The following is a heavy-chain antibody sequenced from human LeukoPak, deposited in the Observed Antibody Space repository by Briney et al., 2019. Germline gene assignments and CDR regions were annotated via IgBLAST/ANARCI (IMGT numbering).Heavy chain of an antibody. CDR3: ARGWNCSGGSCYSGYYGMDV. D-gene: IGHD2-15*01. CDR2: IYHSGST. CDR1: GYSISSGYY. Sequence: PSETLSLTCTVSGYSISSGYYWGWIRQPPGKGLEWIGSIYHSGSTYYNPSLKSRVTISVDTSKNQFSLKLSSVTAADTAVYYCARGWNCSGGSCYSGYYGMDVWGQGTTVTVSS. J-gene: IGHJ6*02. V-gene: IGHV4-38-2*02.